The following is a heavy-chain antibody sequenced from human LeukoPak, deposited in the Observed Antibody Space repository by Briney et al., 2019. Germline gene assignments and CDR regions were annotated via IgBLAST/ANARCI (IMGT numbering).Heavy chain of an antibody. CDR3: AKEIWPTVTTPGHTHFDY. D-gene: IGHD4-17*01. CDR1: GFTFSSYW. CDR2: IKKDGSEK. J-gene: IGHJ4*02. Sequence: GGSLRLSCAASGFTFSSYWMSWVRQAPGKGLEWVANIKKDGSEKYYVDSVKGRFTISRDNAKTSLYLQMISLRAEDTAVYYCAKEIWPTVTTPGHTHFDYWGQGTLVTVSS. V-gene: IGHV3-7*01.